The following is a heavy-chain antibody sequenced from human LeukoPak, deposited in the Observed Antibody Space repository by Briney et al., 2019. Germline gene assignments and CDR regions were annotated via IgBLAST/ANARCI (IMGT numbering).Heavy chain of an antibody. CDR1: GGSISSSSYY. CDR3: AQIISSTSPTFDY. CDR2: IYYSGST. V-gene: IGHV4-39*01. Sequence: PSETLSLTCTVPGGSISSSSYYWGWIRQPPGKGLEWIGSIYYSGSTYYNPSLKSRVTISVDTSKNQFSLKLSSVTAADTAVYYCAQIISSTSPTFDYWGQGTPVTVSS. J-gene: IGHJ4*02. D-gene: IGHD2-2*01.